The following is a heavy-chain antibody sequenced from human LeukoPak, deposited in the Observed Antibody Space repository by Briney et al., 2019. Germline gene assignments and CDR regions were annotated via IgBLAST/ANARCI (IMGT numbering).Heavy chain of an antibody. CDR1: GYTFTSYY. CDR3: ARDHYDYIWGSYRPSGAFDI. CDR2: INPSGGST. D-gene: IGHD3-16*02. Sequence: ASVKVSCKASGYTFTSYYMHWVRQAPGQGLEWMGIINPSGGSTSYAQKFQGRVTMTRDTSTSTVYMELSSLRSVDTAVYYCARDHYDYIWGSYRPSGAFDIWGQGTMVTVSS. V-gene: IGHV1-46*01. J-gene: IGHJ3*02.